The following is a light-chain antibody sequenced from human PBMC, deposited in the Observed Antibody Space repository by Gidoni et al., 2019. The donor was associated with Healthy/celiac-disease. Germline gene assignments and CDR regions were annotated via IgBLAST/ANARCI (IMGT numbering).Light chain of an antibody. J-gene: IGKJ2*01. Sequence: EIVMTQSPATLSVSPGERATLSCRASQSVSSNLAWYQQKPGQAPRLLIYGASTRATGIPARFSGSGSGTEFTLNISSLQSEDFAVYYCQQYNNWPSMYTFGQGTKRESK. CDR2: GAS. CDR1: QSVSSN. CDR3: QQYNNWPSMYT. V-gene: IGKV3-15*01.